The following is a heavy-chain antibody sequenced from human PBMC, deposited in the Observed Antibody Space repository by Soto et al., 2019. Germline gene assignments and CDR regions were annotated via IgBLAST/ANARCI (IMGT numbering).Heavy chain of an antibody. CDR2: ISDGGGST. Sequence: EVQLLESGGGLVQPGGSLRLSCAASGFAFSNYAMTWVRQAPGKGLEWVSSISDGGGSTSYADSVRGRFTISRDNSKNTLYVQMNSLGAEDTAVYYCARPRGDYSNPFDIWGQGPLVTVSS. CDR3: ARPRGDYSNPFDI. D-gene: IGHD4-4*01. V-gene: IGHV3-23*01. J-gene: IGHJ4*02. CDR1: GFAFSNYA.